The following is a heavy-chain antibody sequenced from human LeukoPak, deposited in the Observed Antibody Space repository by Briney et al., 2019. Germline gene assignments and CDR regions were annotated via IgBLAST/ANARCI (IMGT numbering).Heavy chain of an antibody. Sequence: GGSLRLSCAASGFTFSSYSMNWVRQAPGKGLEWVSSISSSSSYIYYADSVKGRFTISRDNAKNSLYLQMNSLRAEDTAVCYCARDRTPYYTGGWFDPWGQGTLVTVSS. D-gene: IGHD3-3*01. CDR3: ARDRTPYYTGGWFDP. CDR2: ISSSSSYI. J-gene: IGHJ5*02. CDR1: GFTFSSYS. V-gene: IGHV3-21*01.